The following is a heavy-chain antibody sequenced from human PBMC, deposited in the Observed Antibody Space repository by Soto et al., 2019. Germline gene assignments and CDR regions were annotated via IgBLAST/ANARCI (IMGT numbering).Heavy chain of an antibody. Sequence: SETLSLTCSVSGDSMTGANWGWFRQSPEKGLEWIGYIDYSGSTNYNPSLRSRITITIDTSSNQFSLNLASVTAADAAVYYCTRARYGDHFDSWGQGTLVAVFS. CDR2: IDYSGST. V-gene: IGHV4-59*01. D-gene: IGHD4-17*01. CDR1: GDSMTGAN. CDR3: TRARYGDHFDS. J-gene: IGHJ4*02.